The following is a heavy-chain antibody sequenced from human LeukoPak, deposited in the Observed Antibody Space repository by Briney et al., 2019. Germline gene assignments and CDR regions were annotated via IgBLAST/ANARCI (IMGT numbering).Heavy chain of an antibody. J-gene: IGHJ5*02. CDR1: GYTLTELS. Sequence: ASVKVSCKVSGYTLTELSMHWVRQAPGKGLEWMGGFDPEDGETIYAQKFQGRVTMTEDTSTDTAYMELSRLRCQDKDVSYCATGGGATQANWFDPWGQGTLVTVSS. CDR3: ATGGGATQANWFDP. CDR2: FDPEDGET. D-gene: IGHD1-26*01. V-gene: IGHV1-24*01.